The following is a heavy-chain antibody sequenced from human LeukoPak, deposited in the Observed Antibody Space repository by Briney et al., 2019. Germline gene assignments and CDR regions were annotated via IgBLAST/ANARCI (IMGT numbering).Heavy chain of an antibody. J-gene: IGHJ4*02. CDR3: ARDGYYYDSSGYSRFDY. V-gene: IGHV4-39*07. D-gene: IGHD3-22*01. CDR1: GGSISSSSYY. Sequence: SETLSLTCTVSGGSISSSSYYWGWIRQPPGKGLEWIGSIYYSGSTYYNPSLKSRVTMSGDTSKNQFSLKLSSVTAADTAVYYCARDGYYYDSSGYSRFDYWGQGTLVTVSS. CDR2: IYYSGST.